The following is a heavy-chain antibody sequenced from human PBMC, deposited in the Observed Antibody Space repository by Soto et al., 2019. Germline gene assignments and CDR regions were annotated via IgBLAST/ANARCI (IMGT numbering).Heavy chain of an antibody. J-gene: IGHJ6*02. CDR1: GYTFTSYG. D-gene: IGHD2-21*01. V-gene: IGHV1-18*01. Sequence: QVQLVQSGAEVKKPGASVKVSCKASGYTFTSYGISWVRQAPGQGLEWMGWISAYNGNTNYAQKLQGRVNMTTETSTSTAYMELRSLRSDDTAVYYCARRKVHIVPAGTYYGMDVWGQGTTVTVSS. CDR2: ISAYNGNT. CDR3: ARRKVHIVPAGTYYGMDV.